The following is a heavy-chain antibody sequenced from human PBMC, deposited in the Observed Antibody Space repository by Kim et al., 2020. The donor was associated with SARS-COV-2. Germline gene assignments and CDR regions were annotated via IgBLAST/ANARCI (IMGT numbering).Heavy chain of an antibody. Sequence: GGTTDYAAPVKGRFTISRDDSKNTLYLQMSSLKIEDTAIYYCTTGTPFDDWGQGTLVTVSS. CDR2: GGTT. V-gene: IGHV3-15*01. J-gene: IGHJ4*02. CDR3: TTGTPFDD.